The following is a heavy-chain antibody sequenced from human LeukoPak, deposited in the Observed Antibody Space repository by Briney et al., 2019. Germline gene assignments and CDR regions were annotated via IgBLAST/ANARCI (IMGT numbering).Heavy chain of an antibody. CDR3: AKGPNFWLTPIAFDI. CDR1: GFTFTSYW. D-gene: IGHD3-3*01. Sequence: GGSLRLSCSASGFTFTSYWMHWVRQVPGKGLVWVSRINSDGSSTTYADSVKGRFTISRDNAKNTLFLQMNSLRAEDTAVYYCAKGPNFWLTPIAFDIWGQGTKVTVSS. J-gene: IGHJ3*02. V-gene: IGHV3-74*01. CDR2: INSDGSST.